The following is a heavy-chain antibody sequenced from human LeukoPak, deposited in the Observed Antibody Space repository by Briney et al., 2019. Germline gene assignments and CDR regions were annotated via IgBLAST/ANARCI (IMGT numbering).Heavy chain of an antibody. V-gene: IGHV3-7*01. D-gene: IGHD2/OR15-2a*01. CDR2: IKQDGSEK. Sequence: GGSLRLSCAASGFTFSSYSMNWVRQAPGKGLEWVANIKQDGSEKYYVDSVKGRFTISRDNAKNSLYLQMNSLRAEDTALYYCARANSLGYWGQGTLVTVSS. J-gene: IGHJ4*02. CDR3: ARANSLGY. CDR1: GFTFSSYS.